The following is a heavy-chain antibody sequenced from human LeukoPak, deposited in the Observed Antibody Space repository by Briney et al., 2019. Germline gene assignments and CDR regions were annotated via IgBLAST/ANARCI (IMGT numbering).Heavy chain of an antibody. CDR1: GGTFSSYA. CDR3: AVPPTDFWSGYPDYYYYYMGV. V-gene: IGHV1-69*05. J-gene: IGHJ6*03. Sequence: ASVKVSCKASGGTFSSYAISWVRQAPGQGLEWMGGIIPIFGTANYAQKFQGRVTITTDESTSTAYMELSSLRSEDTAVYYCAVPPTDFWSGYPDYYYYYMGVWGKGTTVTVSS. D-gene: IGHD3-3*01. CDR2: IIPIFGTA.